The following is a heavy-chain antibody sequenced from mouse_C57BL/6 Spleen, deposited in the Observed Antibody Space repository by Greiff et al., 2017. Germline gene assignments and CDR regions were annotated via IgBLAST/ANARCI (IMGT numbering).Heavy chain of an antibody. CDR1: GFTFSSYT. V-gene: IGHV5-9*01. D-gene: IGHD2-1*01. J-gene: IGHJ2*01. CDR3: ARQGNYVFDY. Sequence: EVKLMESGGGLVKPGGSLKLSCAASGFTFSSYTMSWVRQTPEKRLEWVATISGGGGNTYYPDSVKGRFTISRDNAKNTLYLQMSSLRSEDTALYYCARQGNYVFDYWGQGTTLTVSS. CDR2: ISGGGGNT.